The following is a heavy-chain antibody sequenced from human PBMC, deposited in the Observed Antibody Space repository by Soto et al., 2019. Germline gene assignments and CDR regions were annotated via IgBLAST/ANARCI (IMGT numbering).Heavy chain of an antibody. CDR2: IYYSGST. Sequence: SETLSLTCTVSGGSVSSGSYYWSWIRQPPGKGLEWIGYIYYSGSTNYNPSLKSRVTISVDTSKNQFSLKLSSVTAADTAVYYCARDGYENWFDPWGQGTLVTVSS. D-gene: IGHD5-12*01. V-gene: IGHV4-61*01. J-gene: IGHJ5*02. CDR3: ARDGYENWFDP. CDR1: GGSVSSGSYY.